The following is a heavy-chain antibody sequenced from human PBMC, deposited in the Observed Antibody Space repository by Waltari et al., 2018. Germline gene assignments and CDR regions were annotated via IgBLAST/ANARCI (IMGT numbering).Heavy chain of an antibody. CDR3: ARDYCDRTNCHGMDV. CDR1: EFTFSSYA. D-gene: IGHD3-22*01. J-gene: IGHJ6*04. Sequence: QVQLVESGGGVVQPGRSLRLSCAASEFTFSSYAMHWVRQAPGKGLEWVAVISYNERNIYYVDSVKGRFTISRDNSKKMLYLQMNNLRPEDTAVYYCARDYCDRTNCHGMDVWGKGTTVTVSS. V-gene: IGHV3-30*04. CDR2: ISYNERNI.